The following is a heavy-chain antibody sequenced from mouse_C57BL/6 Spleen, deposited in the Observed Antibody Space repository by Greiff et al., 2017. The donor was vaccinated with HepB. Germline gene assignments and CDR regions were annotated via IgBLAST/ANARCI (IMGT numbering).Heavy chain of an antibody. CDR3: ARRGLGLFDY. V-gene: IGHV5-6*01. CDR2: ISSGGSYT. D-gene: IGHD4-1*01. Sequence: EVHLVESGGDLVKPGGSLKLSCAASGFTFSSYGMSWVRQTPDKRLEWVATISSGGSYTYYPDSVKGRFTISRDNAKNTLYLQMSSLKSEDTAMYYCARRGLGLFDYWGQGTTLTVSS. CDR1: GFTFSSYG. J-gene: IGHJ2*01.